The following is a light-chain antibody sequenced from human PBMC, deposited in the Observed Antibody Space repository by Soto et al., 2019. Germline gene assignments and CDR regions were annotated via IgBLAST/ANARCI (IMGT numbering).Light chain of an antibody. V-gene: IGKV3D-15*01. CDR3: QQYDKWPLT. J-gene: IGKJ4*01. CDR2: GAS. Sequence: EIVMTQSQGTLSVSTGQGATLSCRASHSVDSNLAWYQQKPGQAPRLLIFGASTRPTGIPDRFSGSGSGTEFTLTISSLQSEDFAVYYCQQYDKWPLTFGGGTKVDIK. CDR1: HSVDSN.